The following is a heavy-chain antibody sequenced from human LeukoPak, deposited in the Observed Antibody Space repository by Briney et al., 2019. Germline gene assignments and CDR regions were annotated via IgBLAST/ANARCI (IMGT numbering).Heavy chain of an antibody. D-gene: IGHD6-13*01. Sequence: PSETLSLTCAVYGGSFSGYYWSWIRQPPGKGLEWIGEINHSGSTNYNPSLKSRVTISVDTSKNQFSLKLSSVTAADTAVYYCARAPLLIAAAGSFDYWGQGTLVTVSS. J-gene: IGHJ4*02. CDR2: INHSGST. CDR1: GGSFSGYY. V-gene: IGHV4-34*01. CDR3: ARAPLLIAAAGSFDY.